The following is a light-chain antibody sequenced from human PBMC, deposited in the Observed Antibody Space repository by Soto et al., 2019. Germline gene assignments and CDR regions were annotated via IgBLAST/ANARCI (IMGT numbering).Light chain of an antibody. CDR3: LQKYFYPVT. V-gene: IGKV1-6*01. Sequence: AIQMTQSPSSLSASVGDRVTITCRASQGIRNDLDWFQQKPGKAPKLLIYAASNLQSGVPARFSGSGSGTDFTLTISSLQPEDFATYCCLQKYFYPVTFGPGTKVDIK. J-gene: IGKJ3*01. CDR2: AAS. CDR1: QGIRND.